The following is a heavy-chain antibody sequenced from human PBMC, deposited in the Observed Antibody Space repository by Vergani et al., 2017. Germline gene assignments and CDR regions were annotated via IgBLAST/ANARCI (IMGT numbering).Heavy chain of an antibody. Sequence: EVQLLESGGGLVQPGGSLRLSCAASGFTFSSYAMSWVRQAPGKGLEWVSAISGSGGSTYYADSVKGRFTISRDNSKNTLYLQMNSLRAEDTAVYYCAKASRWLQFKYYYYMDVWGKGTTVTVSS. D-gene: IGHD5-24*01. CDR3: AKASRWLQFKYYYYMDV. V-gene: IGHV3-23*01. J-gene: IGHJ6*03. CDR2: ISGSGGST. CDR1: GFTFSSYA.